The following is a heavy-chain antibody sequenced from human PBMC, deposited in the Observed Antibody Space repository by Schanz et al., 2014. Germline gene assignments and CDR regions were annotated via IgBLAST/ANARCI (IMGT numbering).Heavy chain of an antibody. V-gene: IGHV3-64*01. CDR1: GFTLSNYA. J-gene: IGHJ3*02. CDR3: AKGRFGELSAFDI. Sequence: EVQLVESGGGLVQPGGSLRLSCAAPGFTLSNYAMHWVRQTPDKGLEWVSGLSANGDSTFYSSSVKGRFTISRDISKNTLYLQMGSLRAEDVAVYYCAKGRFGELSAFDIWGQGTMVTVSS. D-gene: IGHD3-10*01. CDR2: LSANGDST.